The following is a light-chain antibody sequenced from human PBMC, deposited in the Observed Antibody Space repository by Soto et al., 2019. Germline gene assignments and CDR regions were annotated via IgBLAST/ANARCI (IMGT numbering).Light chain of an antibody. J-gene: IGKJ1*01. CDR2: AAS. V-gene: IGKV1-39*01. Sequence: DIQMTQSPFSLSASVGDRVTITFRASQSISSYLNWYQQKPGKAPNRLIYAASSLQSGVPSRFSGSGSGTDFTLTISSLQPEDFATYYCQQSYGTPQAFGQGTKVDIK. CDR3: QQSYGTPQA. CDR1: QSISSY.